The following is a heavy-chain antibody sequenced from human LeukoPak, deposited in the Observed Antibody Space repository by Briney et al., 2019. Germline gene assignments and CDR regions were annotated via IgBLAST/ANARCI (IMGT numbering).Heavy chain of an antibody. CDR2: ICGNNDGT. CDR1: GLTFSTYA. D-gene: IGHD2-15*01. V-gene: IGHV3-23*01. Sequence: GGSLRLSCAASGLTFSTYAMSWVRQAPGKGLEWVSSICGNNDGTYYADSVKGRFTISGDNSKNTLYLQMNSLRAEDTAVYYCAKGGGGGCASRLADWGQGTRVTVSS. CDR3: AKGGGGGCASRLAD. J-gene: IGHJ4*02.